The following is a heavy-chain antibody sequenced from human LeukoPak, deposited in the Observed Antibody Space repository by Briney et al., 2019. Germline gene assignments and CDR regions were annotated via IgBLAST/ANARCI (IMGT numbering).Heavy chain of an antibody. Sequence: GGSLRLSCAASGFTVDSNYLSWVRQAPGKGLEWVSTIYTGGNTYYAASAKGRFTISRDFSKNTVFLHMNSLRAEDTAMYYCARGDDSGYYDYFDYWGQGALVTVSS. J-gene: IGHJ4*02. CDR1: GFTVDSNY. D-gene: IGHD3-22*01. V-gene: IGHV3-53*01. CDR2: IYTGGNT. CDR3: ARGDDSGYYDYFDY.